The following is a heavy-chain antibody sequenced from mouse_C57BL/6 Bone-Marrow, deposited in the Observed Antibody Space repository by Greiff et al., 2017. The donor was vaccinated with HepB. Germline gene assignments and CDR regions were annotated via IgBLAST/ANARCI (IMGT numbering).Heavy chain of an antibody. V-gene: IGHV1-50*01. Sequence: VQLQQSGAEFVKPGASVKLSCKASGYTFTSYWMQWVKQRPGQGLEWIGEIDPSDSYINYNQKFKGKATLPVDTSSSTAYMQLSSLTSEDSAVYYCASRASLLSLFAYWGQGTLVTVSA. CDR2: IDPSDSYI. J-gene: IGHJ3*01. CDR1: GYTFTSYW. CDR3: ASRASLLSLFAY. D-gene: IGHD3-1*01.